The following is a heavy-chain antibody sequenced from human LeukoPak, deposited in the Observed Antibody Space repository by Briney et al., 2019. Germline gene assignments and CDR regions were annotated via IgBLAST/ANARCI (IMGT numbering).Heavy chain of an antibody. V-gene: IGHV3-23*01. Sequence: HPGGSLRLSCAASGFTFSSYGMSWVRQAPGKGLEWVSAISGSGGSTYYADSVKGRFTISRDNSKNTLYLQMNSLRAEDTAVYYCAKDLPTYYYDSSGYPDYWGQGTLVTVSS. CDR3: AKDLPTYYYDSSGYPDY. D-gene: IGHD3-22*01. CDR2: ISGSGGST. J-gene: IGHJ4*02. CDR1: GFTFSSYG.